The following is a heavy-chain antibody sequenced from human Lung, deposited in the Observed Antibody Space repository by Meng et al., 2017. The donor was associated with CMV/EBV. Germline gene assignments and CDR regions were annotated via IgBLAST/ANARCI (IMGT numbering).Heavy chain of an antibody. D-gene: IGHD3-22*01. V-gene: IGHV1-69*05. CDR3: ASSYYYDSSGYVYFDY. J-gene: IGHJ4*02. CDR2: IIPFFGAA. Sequence: GGTLSSYDSSWVRQAHGQGLEWMGGIIPFFGAANDAQKFQGRVTITTDEFTTTAYMELSSLRSEDTAVYYCASSYYYDSSGYVYFDYWGQGTLVTVSS. CDR1: GGTLSSYD.